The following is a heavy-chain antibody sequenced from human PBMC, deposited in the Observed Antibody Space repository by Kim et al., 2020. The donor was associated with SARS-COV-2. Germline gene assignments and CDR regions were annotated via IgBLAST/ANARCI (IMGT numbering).Heavy chain of an antibody. J-gene: IGHJ6*02. CDR3: ARDHPPDDFWSGYYSYYYYGMDV. CDR2: ISSSGSTI. Sequence: GGSLRLSCAASGFTFSSYEMNWVRQAPGKGLEWVSYISSSGSTIYYADSVKGRFTISRDNAKNSLYLQMNSLRAEDTAVYYCARDHPPDDFWSGYYSYYYYGMDVWGQGTTVTVSS. V-gene: IGHV3-48*03. D-gene: IGHD3-3*01. CDR1: GFTFSSYE.